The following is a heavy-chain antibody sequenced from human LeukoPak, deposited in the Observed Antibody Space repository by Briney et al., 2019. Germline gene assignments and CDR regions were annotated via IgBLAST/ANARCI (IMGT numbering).Heavy chain of an antibody. V-gene: IGHV3-23*05. D-gene: IGHD4-11*01. CDR2: FKTNYNQV. J-gene: IGHJ4*02. Sequence: GGSLRLSCVASGFTFSDYAMNWVRQAPGKGLEWVSTFKTNYNQVYYAESVRGRFTISTDNSKNTAYLQMNSLRVEDTALYYCARSIPDYTRFDFWGQGALVTVSS. CDR1: GFTFSDYA. CDR3: ARSIPDYTRFDF.